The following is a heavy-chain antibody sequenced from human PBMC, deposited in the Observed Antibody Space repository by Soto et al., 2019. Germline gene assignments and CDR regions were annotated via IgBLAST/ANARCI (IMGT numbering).Heavy chain of an antibody. V-gene: IGHV4-34*01. CDR3: ARDITGYGRFDP. CDR1: GGSFSGYY. D-gene: IGHD6-13*01. J-gene: IGHJ5*02. CDR2: INHSGST. Sequence: PSETLSLTCAVYGGSFSGYYWSWIRQPPEKGLEWIGEINHSGSTNYNPSLKSRVTISVDTSKNQFSLKLSSVTAADTAVYYCARDITGYGRFDPWGQGTQVTVPS.